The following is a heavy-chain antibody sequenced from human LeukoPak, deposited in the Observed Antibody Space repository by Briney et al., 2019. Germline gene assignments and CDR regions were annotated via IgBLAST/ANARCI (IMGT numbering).Heavy chain of an antibody. D-gene: IGHD5-12*01. CDR1: GGSISSYY. CDR2: IYSSGST. Sequence: SETLSLTCTVSGGSISSYYWSWIRQPPGEGLDWIGYIYSSGSTNYNPSLKSRVTVSVDTSKNQFSLKLSSVTAADTAVYYCARQAYSGYDYSFGYWGQGTLVTVSS. V-gene: IGHV4-59*08. J-gene: IGHJ4*02. CDR3: ARQAYSGYDYSFGY.